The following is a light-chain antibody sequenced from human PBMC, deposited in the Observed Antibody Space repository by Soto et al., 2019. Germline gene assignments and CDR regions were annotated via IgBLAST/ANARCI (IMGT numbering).Light chain of an antibody. CDR1: SCHLGGYNY. J-gene: IGLJ1*01. V-gene: IGLV2-14*01. CDR2: EVS. Sequence: QSALTQPPSVSGSPGQSITISCTGTSCHLGGYNYVSWYQHHPGKAPKLMIFEVSNGPSGVSNRFSGSKSGNTASLPISGLQAEDEADYYCSAYTGSMTAYVFGAGTKVTVL. CDR3: SAYTGSMTAYV.